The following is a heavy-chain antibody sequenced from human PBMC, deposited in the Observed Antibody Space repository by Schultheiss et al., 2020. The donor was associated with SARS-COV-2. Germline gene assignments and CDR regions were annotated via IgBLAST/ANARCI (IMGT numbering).Heavy chain of an antibody. CDR3: ARDRIAWWFDP. J-gene: IGHJ5*02. CDR2: IRSDGSYT. V-gene: IGHV3-74*01. D-gene: IGHD2-15*01. Sequence: GESLKISCAASGFTFSSYWMHWVRQAPGKGLVWVSSIRSDGSYTSYADSVKGRFTISRDNAKNTLYLQMNSLRAEDTAVYYCARDRIAWWFDPWGQGTLVTVSS. CDR1: GFTFSSYW.